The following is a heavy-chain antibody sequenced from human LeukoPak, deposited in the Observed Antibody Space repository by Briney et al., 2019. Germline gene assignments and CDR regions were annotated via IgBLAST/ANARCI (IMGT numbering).Heavy chain of an antibody. J-gene: IGHJ6*02. CDR3: AKEAYYYDSRGYHNYYYYGMDV. CDR2: ISHDGGNK. Sequence: GGSLGLSCVTSGVTCNSDEMNGVRQAPGKGLEWVASISHDGGNKYYADSVRGRFTISRDNSKNTLYLQMNSLRAEDTAVYSCAKEAYYYDSRGYHNYYYYGMDVWGQGTTVTVSS. V-gene: IGHV3-30*18. CDR1: GVTCNSDE. D-gene: IGHD3-22*01.